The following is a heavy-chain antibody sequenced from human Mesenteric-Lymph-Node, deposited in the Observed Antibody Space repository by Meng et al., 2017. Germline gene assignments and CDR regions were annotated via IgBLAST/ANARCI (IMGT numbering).Heavy chain of an antibody. V-gene: IGHV3-23*01. CDR1: GFTFSSYA. CDR3: AKGSDILTGYQDFDY. D-gene: IGHD3-9*01. CDR2: ISGSGGST. J-gene: IGHJ4*02. Sequence: ETLSLTCAASGFTFSSYAMSWVRQAPGKGLEWVSAISGSGGSTYYADSVKGRFTISRDNSKNTLYLQMNSLRAEDTAVYYCAKGSDILTGYQDFDYWGQGTLVTVSS.